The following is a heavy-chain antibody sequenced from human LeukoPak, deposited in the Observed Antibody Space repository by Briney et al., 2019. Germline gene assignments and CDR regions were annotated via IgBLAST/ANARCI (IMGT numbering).Heavy chain of an antibody. D-gene: IGHD5-18*01. V-gene: IGHV5-51*01. J-gene: IGHJ4*02. Sequence: GESMKISCKGCGYSFTNYWIAWVRQMPGKGLEWMGIIYPGDSDTRYSPSFQGQVTISADKSISTAYLQWNSLKASDTAMYYCARRHKRGAYSYGVDYWGQGTLVTVSS. CDR1: GYSFTNYW. CDR3: ARRHKRGAYSYGVDY. CDR2: IYPGDSDT.